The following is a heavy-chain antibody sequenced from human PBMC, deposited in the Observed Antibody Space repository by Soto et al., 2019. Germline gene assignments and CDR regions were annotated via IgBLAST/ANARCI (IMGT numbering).Heavy chain of an antibody. D-gene: IGHD3-22*01. J-gene: IGHJ4*02. Sequence: SLRLSCAASGFTFSSYAMSWVRQAPGKGLEWVSAISGSGGSTYYADSVKGRFTISRDNSKNTLYPQMNSLRAEDTAVYYCAKSRGYYSDFDYWGQGTLVTVSS. CDR3: AKSRGYYSDFDY. CDR1: GFTFSSYA. CDR2: ISGSGGST. V-gene: IGHV3-23*01.